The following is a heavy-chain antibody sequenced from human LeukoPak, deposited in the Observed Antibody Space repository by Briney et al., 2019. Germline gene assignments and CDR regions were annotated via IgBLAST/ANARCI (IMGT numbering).Heavy chain of an antibody. CDR3: ARGLLGIAAAGTCVWFDP. J-gene: IGHJ5*02. CDR1: GYTFTSYY. V-gene: IGHV1-2*02. D-gene: IGHD6-13*01. Sequence: ASVKVSCKASGYTFTSYYMHWVRQAPGQGLEWMGWINPNSGGTNYAQKFQGRVTMTRDTSISTAYMELSRLRSDDTAVYYCARGLLGIAAAGTCVWFDPWGQGTLVTVSS. CDR2: INPNSGGT.